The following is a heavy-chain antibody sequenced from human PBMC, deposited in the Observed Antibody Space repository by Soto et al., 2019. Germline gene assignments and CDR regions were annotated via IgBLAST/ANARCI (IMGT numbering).Heavy chain of an antibody. V-gene: IGHV3-30*03. J-gene: IGHJ6*03. CDR1: GFTFRSFG. CDR2: ISDDGSHI. CDR3: AAPAFYNWNDEESDYYYYYMDV. D-gene: IGHD1-20*01. Sequence: QVQLVESGGGVVQPGRSLRLSCAASGFTFRSFGMHWVRQAPGKGLEWVTFISDDGSHIYYADSVKGRFTISRDNSKSTLYLQMNSLRAEDTAVYYCAAPAFYNWNDEESDYYYYYMDVWGKGTTVTVSS.